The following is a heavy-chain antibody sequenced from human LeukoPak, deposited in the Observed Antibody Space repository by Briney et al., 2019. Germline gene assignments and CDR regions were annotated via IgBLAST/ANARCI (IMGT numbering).Heavy chain of an antibody. V-gene: IGHV3-30*02. Sequence: GGSLRLSCAASGFTFSTYGMHWVRQAPGKGLEWVAFIQYDGTKKYYADSVQGRFSISRDNSKNTLYLQMNSLRAEDTALYYCAKDFETVAGGVIRAFDYWGQGTLVTVSS. CDR3: AKDFETVAGGVIRAFDY. CDR1: GFTFSTYG. CDR2: IQYDGTKK. D-gene: IGHD2-8*02. J-gene: IGHJ4*02.